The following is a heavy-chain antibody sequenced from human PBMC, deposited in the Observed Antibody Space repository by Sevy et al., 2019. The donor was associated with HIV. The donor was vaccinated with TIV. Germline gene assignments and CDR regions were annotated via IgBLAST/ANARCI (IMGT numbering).Heavy chain of an antibody. J-gene: IGHJ6*02. CDR2: ISYDGSNK. Sequence: GGSLRLSCAASGFTFSSYAMHWVRQAPGKGLEWVAVISYDGSNKYYADSVKGRFTISRDNSKNTLYLQMNSLRAEDTAVYYCARGRYCSGGSCYDPYYYYGMDVWDQGTTVTVSS. CDR3: ARGRYCSGGSCYDPYYYYGMDV. CDR1: GFTFSSYA. D-gene: IGHD2-15*01. V-gene: IGHV3-30-3*01.